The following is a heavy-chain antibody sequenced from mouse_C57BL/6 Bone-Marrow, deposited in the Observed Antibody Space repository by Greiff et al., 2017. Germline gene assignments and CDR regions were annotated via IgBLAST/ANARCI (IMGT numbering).Heavy chain of an antibody. Sequence: EVQLQQSGPVLVKPGASVKMSCKASGYTFTDYYMNWVKQSHGKSLEWIGVIIPYNGGTSYNQKFKGKATLTVDKSSSTAYMELNSLTSEDSAVYYCAKPYYYGSSSNYYAMDYWGQGTSVTVSS. V-gene: IGHV1-19*01. CDR2: IIPYNGGT. CDR3: AKPYYYGSSSNYYAMDY. D-gene: IGHD1-1*01. CDR1: GYTFTDYY. J-gene: IGHJ4*01.